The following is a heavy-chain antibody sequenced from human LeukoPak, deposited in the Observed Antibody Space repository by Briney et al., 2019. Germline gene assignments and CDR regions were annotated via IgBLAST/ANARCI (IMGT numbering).Heavy chain of an antibody. D-gene: IGHD2-15*01. CDR3: ARDSGGSLDY. CDR2: VKQDESEK. CDR1: GFTFRSYW. J-gene: IGHJ4*02. V-gene: IGHV3-7*03. Sequence: PGGSLRLSCVASGFTFRSYWMAWVRRAPGRGLEWVANVKQDESEKHYIDSVKGRFTISRDNAKNSVYLQMNSLRAEDTAVYYCARDSGGSLDYWGQGTLVSVSS.